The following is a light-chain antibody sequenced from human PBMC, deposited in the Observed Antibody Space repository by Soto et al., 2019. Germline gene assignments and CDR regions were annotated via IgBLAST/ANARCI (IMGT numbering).Light chain of an antibody. CDR1: SGHSSNT. Sequence: QPVLTQSPSASASLGGSVKLTCSLSSGHSSNTIAGHQQQPEKGPWCLMKVNSEGSHSKGVGIPVRVSGSSSGAERYLTVSSGQAEYESDYDLQVGGGGNRVFGGGTKVTVL. CDR2: VNSEGSH. V-gene: IGLV4-69*01. CDR3: QVGGGGNRV. J-gene: IGLJ3*02.